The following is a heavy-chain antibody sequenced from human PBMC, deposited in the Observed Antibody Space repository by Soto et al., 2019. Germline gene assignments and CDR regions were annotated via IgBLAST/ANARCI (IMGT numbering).Heavy chain of an antibody. D-gene: IGHD4-17*01. Sequence: HSETLSLTCAVYGGSFSGYYWSWIRQPPGKGLEWIGEINHSGSTNYNPSLKSRVTISVDTSKNQFSLKLSSVTAADTAVYYCKSNVNYGGKVFDYWGQGTLVTVSS. J-gene: IGHJ4*02. V-gene: IGHV4-34*01. CDR1: GGSFSGYY. CDR2: INHSGST. CDR3: KSNVNYGGKVFDY.